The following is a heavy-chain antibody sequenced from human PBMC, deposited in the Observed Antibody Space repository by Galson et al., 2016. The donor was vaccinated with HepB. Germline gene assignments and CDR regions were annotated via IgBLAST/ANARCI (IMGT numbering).Heavy chain of an antibody. CDR2: ISSYGSTI. J-gene: IGHJ4*02. D-gene: IGHD6-19*01. CDR3: ARVRWLEPLDY. Sequence: SLRLSCAASGFTFTTYEMTWVRQAPGKGLEWISYISSYGSTIYYADSVKCRFTISRDNAENSLYLQMNSLRAEDTAVYYCARVRWLEPLDYWGQGTLATVSS. V-gene: IGHV3-48*03. CDR1: GFTFTTYE.